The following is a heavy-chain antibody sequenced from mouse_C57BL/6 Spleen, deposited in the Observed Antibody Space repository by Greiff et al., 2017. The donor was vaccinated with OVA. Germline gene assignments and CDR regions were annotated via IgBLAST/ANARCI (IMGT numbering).Heavy chain of an antibody. V-gene: IGHV1-55*01. CDR2: IYPGSGST. D-gene: IGHD2-2*01. Sequence: QVQLKQPGAELVKPGASVKMSCKASGYTFTSYWITWVKQRPGQGLEWIGDIYPGSGSTNYNEKFKSKATLTVDTSSSTAYMQLSSLTSEDSAVYYCAREGSMEWLPFDYWGQGTTLTVSS. J-gene: IGHJ2*01. CDR3: AREGSMEWLPFDY. CDR1: GYTFTSYW.